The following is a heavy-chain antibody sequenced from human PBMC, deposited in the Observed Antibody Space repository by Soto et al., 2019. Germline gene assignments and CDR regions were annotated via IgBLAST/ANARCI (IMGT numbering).Heavy chain of an antibody. Sequence: EVQLLESGGGLVQPGGSLRLSCAASGFTFSSYAMSWVRQAPGKGLEWVSAISGSGGSTYYADSVKGRFTISRDNSKNTLYLQMNSLRAEDTAVYYCAKECDYDFWSGYSPSFGMDVWGQGTTVTVSS. CDR3: AKECDYDFWSGYSPSFGMDV. J-gene: IGHJ6*02. D-gene: IGHD3-3*01. V-gene: IGHV3-23*01. CDR2: ISGSGGST. CDR1: GFTFSSYA.